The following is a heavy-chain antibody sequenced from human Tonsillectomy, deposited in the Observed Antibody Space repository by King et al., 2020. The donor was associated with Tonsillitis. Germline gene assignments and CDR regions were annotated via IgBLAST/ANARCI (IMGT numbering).Heavy chain of an antibody. Sequence: VQLVESGGGVVQPGRSLRLSCAASGFTFSSYAMHWVRQAPGKGLEWVAIISYDGSNKYYADSVKGRFTISRDNSKNTLYLQTNSLRAEDTAVYYCARDRLMAAATDSDYGMDVWGQGTTVTVCS. D-gene: IGHD6-13*01. CDR3: ARDRLMAAATDSDYGMDV. V-gene: IGHV3-30-3*01. J-gene: IGHJ6*02. CDR1: GFTFSSYA. CDR2: ISYDGSNK.